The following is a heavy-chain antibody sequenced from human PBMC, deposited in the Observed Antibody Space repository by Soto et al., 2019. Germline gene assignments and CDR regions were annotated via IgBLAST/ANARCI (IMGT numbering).Heavy chain of an antibody. D-gene: IGHD2-15*01. J-gene: IGHJ4*02. CDR3: AKDLVGSNADYYDY. V-gene: IGHV3-23*01. Sequence: EVQLLASGGGLVQPGGSLRLSCAASGFTFSSYAMSWVRQAPGKEMEWVAAISGSGGYTYYADSVRGRFTISRENSKNTLYLQMSSLRAEDAAVYYCAKDLVGSNADYYDYWGQGTLVTVSA. CDR1: GFTFSSYA. CDR2: ISGSGGYT.